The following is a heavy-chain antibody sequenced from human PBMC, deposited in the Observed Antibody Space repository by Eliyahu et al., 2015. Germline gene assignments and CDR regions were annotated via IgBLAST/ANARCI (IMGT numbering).Heavy chain of an antibody. CDR1: GGSISSYY. J-gene: IGHJ5*02. Sequence: QVQLQESGPGLVKPSETLSLTCTVSGGSISSYYWSWIRQPPGKGLEWIGYIYYSGSTNYNPSLKSRVTISVDTSKNQFSLKLSSVTAADTAVYYCARAPRSRLERRVGTWFDPWGQGTLVTVSS. CDR2: IYYSGST. D-gene: IGHD1-1*01. V-gene: IGHV4-59*01. CDR3: ARAPRSRLERRVGTWFDP.